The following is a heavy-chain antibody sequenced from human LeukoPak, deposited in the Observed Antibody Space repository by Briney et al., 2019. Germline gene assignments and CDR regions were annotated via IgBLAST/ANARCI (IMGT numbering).Heavy chain of an antibody. D-gene: IGHD2-15*01. V-gene: IGHV3-30-3*01. CDR2: ISYDGSNK. J-gene: IGHJ4*02. CDR3: ARDEIVVVVAATHFDY. CDR1: GFTFSSYA. Sequence: GGSLRLSCAASGFTFSSYAVHWVRQAPGKGLEWVAVISYDGSNKYYADSVKGRFTISRDNAKNSLYLQMNSLRAEDTAVYYCARDEIVVVVAATHFDYWGQGTLVTVSS.